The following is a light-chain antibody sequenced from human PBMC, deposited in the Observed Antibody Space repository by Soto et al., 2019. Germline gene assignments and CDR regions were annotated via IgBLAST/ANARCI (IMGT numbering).Light chain of an antibody. CDR3: QVWDSGSAPVV. J-gene: IGLJ2*01. Sequence: SYELTQPPSVSVAPGKTASISCGGNDIGSKGVHWYQQKPGQAPVLVIYSDTDLPPVITERFSGSNSANLATLTISRVEAGDEADYYCQVWDSGSAPVVFGVGTKVTVL. CDR1: DIGSKG. CDR2: SDT. V-gene: IGLV3-21*01.